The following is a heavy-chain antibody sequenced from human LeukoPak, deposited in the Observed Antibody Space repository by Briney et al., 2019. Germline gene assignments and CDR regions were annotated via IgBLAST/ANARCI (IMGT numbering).Heavy chain of an antibody. Sequence: ASVKVSCKASGYTFTSYDINWVRQATGHGLEWMGWMNPNSGNTGYAQKFQGRDTMTRNTSISTAYMELSSLRSEDRAVYYCARDSLPYSSSWPDYWGQGTLVTVSS. V-gene: IGHV1-8*01. J-gene: IGHJ4*02. D-gene: IGHD6-13*01. CDR1: GYTFTSYD. CDR2: MNPNSGNT. CDR3: ARDSLPYSSSWPDY.